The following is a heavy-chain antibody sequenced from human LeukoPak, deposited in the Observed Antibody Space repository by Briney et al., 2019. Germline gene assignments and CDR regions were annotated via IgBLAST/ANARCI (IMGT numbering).Heavy chain of an antibody. CDR3: AKDGGTYRTFDY. V-gene: IGHV3-33*06. CDR2: IWYDGSNK. Sequence: PGRSLRPSCAASGFTFSNYVMHWVRQAPGKGLEWVAVIWYDGSNKYYADSVKGRFTVSRDNSKNTLYLQMDSLRAEDTAVYYCAKDGGTYRTFDYWGQGTLVTVCS. J-gene: IGHJ4*02. D-gene: IGHD1-7*01. CDR1: GFTFSNYV.